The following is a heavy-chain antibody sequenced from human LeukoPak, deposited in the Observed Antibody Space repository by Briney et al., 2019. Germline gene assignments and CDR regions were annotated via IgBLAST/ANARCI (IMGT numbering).Heavy chain of an antibody. V-gene: IGHV3-30-3*01. D-gene: IGHD1/OR15-1a*01. J-gene: IGHJ4*02. CDR3: VRDNNGDY. CDR1: GFTFSHYA. Sequence: GGSLRLSCAASGFTFSHYAMLWVRQPPGKGLEWVAVIPFDESNKYYADSVKGRFTISRDNSKNTLYLQMSSLRVEDTAMYYCVRDNNGDYWGQGTLVTVSS. CDR2: IPFDESNK.